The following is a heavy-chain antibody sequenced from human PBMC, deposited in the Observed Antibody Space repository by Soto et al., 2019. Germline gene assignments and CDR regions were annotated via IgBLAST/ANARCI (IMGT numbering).Heavy chain of an antibody. CDR1: GFTFSSYW. D-gene: IGHD3-22*01. CDR2: IKPDGSQK. CDR3: ARGDYYDTSGPFSDAFDI. Sequence: PGGSLRLSCAASGFTFSSYWMSWVRQAPGKGLEWVANIKPDGSQKWYVDSVKGRFTISRDNAKKPLYLQMNSLRAEDTAVYYCARGDYYDTSGPFSDAFDIWGQGTMVTVSS. J-gene: IGHJ3*02. V-gene: IGHV3-7*04.